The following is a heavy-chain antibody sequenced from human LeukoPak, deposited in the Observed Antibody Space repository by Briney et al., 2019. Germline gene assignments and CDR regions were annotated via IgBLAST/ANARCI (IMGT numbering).Heavy chain of an antibody. D-gene: IGHD5-18*01. V-gene: IGHV4-39*07. CDR1: GGSISSSSYY. J-gene: IGHJ4*02. Sequence: SETLSLTCTVSGGSISSSSYYWGWIRQPPGKGLEWIGSIYYSGSTYYNPSLKSRVTISVDTSKNQFSLKLSSVTAADTAVYYCARARRYTAMARGDFDYWGQGTLVTVSS. CDR2: IYYSGST. CDR3: ARARRYTAMARGDFDY.